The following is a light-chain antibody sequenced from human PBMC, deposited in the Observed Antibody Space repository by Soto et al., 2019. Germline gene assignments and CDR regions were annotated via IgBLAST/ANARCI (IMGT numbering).Light chain of an antibody. CDR1: QSVSSSY. Sequence: EIVLTQSPGTLSLSPGERATLSCRASQSVSSSYLAWYQQKPGQAPRLLIYGASSRATGIPDRFSGSESGTDFTLTISRLEPEDFSVYYCQQYGSSPPMYTFGQGTQLEIK. CDR3: QQYGSSPPMYT. J-gene: IGKJ2*01. V-gene: IGKV3-20*01. CDR2: GAS.